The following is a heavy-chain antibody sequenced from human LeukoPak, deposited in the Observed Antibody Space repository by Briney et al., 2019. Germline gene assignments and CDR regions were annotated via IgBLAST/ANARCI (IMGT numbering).Heavy chain of an antibody. D-gene: IGHD6-13*01. J-gene: IGHJ4*02. Sequence: PSETLSLTCAVYGGSFSGYYWSWIRQPPGKGLEWIGEINHSGSTNYNPSLKSRVTISVDTCKNQFSLKLSSVTAADTAVYYCARYNKSSWYFFDYWGQGTLVTLSS. CDR2: INHSGST. CDR3: ARYNKSSWYFFDY. CDR1: GGSFSGYY. V-gene: IGHV4-34*01.